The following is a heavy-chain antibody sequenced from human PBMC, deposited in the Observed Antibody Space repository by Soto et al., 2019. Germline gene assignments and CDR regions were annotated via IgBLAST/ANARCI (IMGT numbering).Heavy chain of an antibody. J-gene: IGHJ2*01. Sequence: QVQLVQSGAEVKKPGSSVTVSCKASGGTFSSYTISWVRQAPGHGLEWMGGIIPIFGTANYAQKFQGRVTMTADESPSTAYMELSSMRSEDTAVYYCARGNHRWLQLWYFDLWGRGTLVTVSS. D-gene: IGHD5-12*01. CDR1: GGTFSSYT. CDR2: IIPIFGTA. CDR3: ARGNHRWLQLWYFDL. V-gene: IGHV1-69*12.